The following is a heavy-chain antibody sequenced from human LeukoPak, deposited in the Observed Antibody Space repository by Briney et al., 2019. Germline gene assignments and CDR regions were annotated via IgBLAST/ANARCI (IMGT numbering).Heavy chain of an antibody. CDR3: ARDRLLGSTSSDY. V-gene: IGHV3-48*03. J-gene: IGHJ4*02. D-gene: IGHD2-2*01. CDR2: ISSSGSTI. CDR1: GFTFSSYE. Sequence: GGSLRLSCAASGFTFSSYEMNWVRQAPGKGLEWVSYISSSGSTICYADSVKGRFTISRDNAKNPLYLQMNSLRAEDTAVYYCARDRLLGSTSSDYWGQGTLVTVSS.